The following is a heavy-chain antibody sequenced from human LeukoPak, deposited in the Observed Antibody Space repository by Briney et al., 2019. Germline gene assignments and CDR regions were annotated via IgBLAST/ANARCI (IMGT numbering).Heavy chain of an antibody. J-gene: IGHJ4*02. CDR3: ARLYFVITMVRGARSKFDY. CDR1: GYIFTSYY. Sequence: ASVNVSCKACGYIFTSYYMHWLRQAPAQGLEWMGIINPNGGSTSYAQKFQGRVTTTRDTSTSTAYMELSSLRSEDTAVYYCARLYFVITMVRGARSKFDYWGQGTLVTVSS. CDR2: INPNGGST. D-gene: IGHD3-10*01. V-gene: IGHV1-46*01.